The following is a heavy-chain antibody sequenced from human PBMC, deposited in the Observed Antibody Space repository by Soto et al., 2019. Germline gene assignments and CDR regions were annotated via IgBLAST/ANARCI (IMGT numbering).Heavy chain of an antibody. CDR3: ARRSHRSGSGSFIEK. V-gene: IGHV4-39*01. D-gene: IGHD3-10*01. Sequence: PLDTKPRTRSVSGDNSVGISFHRIWIRKRPGKGLEWIGSIYANGGPYYTPSPKSRVTIHVDTPKKQISLKVKSATAADAALYYCARRSHRSGSGSFIEKWGQGTPVTVSS. CDR1: GDNSVGISFH. CDR2: IYANGGP. J-gene: IGHJ4*02.